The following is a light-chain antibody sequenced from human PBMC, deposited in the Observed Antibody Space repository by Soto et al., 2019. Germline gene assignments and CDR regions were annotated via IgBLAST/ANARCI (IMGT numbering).Light chain of an antibody. CDR3: QQYNSYSWT. Sequence: DIQMTQSPSTLSASVGERVTITCRASQSFSSWLAWYQQKPGKAPKLLIYGVSSLESGVPSRFSGSGSGTEFTLTISSLQPDDFATYYCQQYNSYSWTFGQGTKVDI. CDR2: GVS. V-gene: IGKV1-5*01. CDR1: QSFSSW. J-gene: IGKJ1*01.